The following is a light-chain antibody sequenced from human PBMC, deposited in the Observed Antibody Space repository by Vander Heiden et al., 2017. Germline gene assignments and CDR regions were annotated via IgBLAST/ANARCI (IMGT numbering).Light chain of an antibody. V-gene: IGLV2-14*01. CDR1: SSDVGGYNY. Sequence: QSALTQPASVSGSPGQSITISCTGTSSDVGGYNYVSWYQQHPDRAPKLLIDEVTNRPSGVSNRFSGSKSGNTASLTISGLLAEDEADYHCSSYTSTSTYVVFGGGTKLIVL. J-gene: IGLJ2*01. CDR3: SSYTSTSTYVV. CDR2: EVT.